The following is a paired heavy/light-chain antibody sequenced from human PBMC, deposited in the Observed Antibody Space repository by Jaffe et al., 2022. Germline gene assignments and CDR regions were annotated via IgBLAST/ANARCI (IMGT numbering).Light chain of an antibody. CDR1: QSVRSNH. J-gene: IGKJ5*01. Sequence: EIVLRQSPGTLSLSPGERATLSCRASQSVRSNHLAWYQQKPGQAPRLLIYSASSRATGIPDRFSGSGSGTDFTLIISRVEPEDFAVYYCQQYGDSRPITFGQGTRLEIK. CDR2: SAS. CDR3: QQYGDSRPIT. V-gene: IGKV3-20*01.
Heavy chain of an antibody. Sequence: EVQLLESGGALVQPGGSLRLSCAASEFPFSNHGMSWVRQTPGKGLEWVSSISSSGGETFYADSVRGRFSVSRDNSRNTLYLQMDSLRAEDTAIYYCAKIGVIALWYFDIWGRGTLVTVSS. V-gene: IGHV3-23*01. CDR3: AKIGVIALWYFDI. D-gene: IGHD2-21*01. CDR1: EFPFSNHG. J-gene: IGHJ2*01. CDR2: ISSSGGET.